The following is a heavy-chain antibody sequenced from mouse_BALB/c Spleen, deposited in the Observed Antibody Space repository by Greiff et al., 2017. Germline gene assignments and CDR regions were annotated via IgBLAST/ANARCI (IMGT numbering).Heavy chain of an antibody. CDR2: ISYSGST. Sequence: EVQLQESGPGLVKPSQSLSLTCTVTGYSITSDYAWNWIRQFPGNKLEWMGYISYSGSTSYNPSLKSRISITRDTSKNQFFLQLNSVTTEDTATYYCAREGEGPFAYWGQGTLVTVSA. V-gene: IGHV3-2*02. J-gene: IGHJ3*01. CDR3: AREGEGPFAY. CDR1: GYSITSDYA.